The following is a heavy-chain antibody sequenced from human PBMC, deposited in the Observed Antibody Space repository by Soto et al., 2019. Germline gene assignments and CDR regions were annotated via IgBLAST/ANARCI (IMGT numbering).Heavy chain of an antibody. Sequence: SETLSLTCAVSGGSIRSNNWWSWVRQPPGKGLEWIGEIFQSGSTHYNPFLKTRVTISVDKSKNQFSLKLISVTAADTAVYYCARVYSGSYSDYWGQGTLVTVSS. V-gene: IGHV4-4*02. J-gene: IGHJ4*02. CDR2: IFQSGST. CDR3: ARVYSGSYSDY. CDR1: GGSIRSNNW. D-gene: IGHD1-26*01.